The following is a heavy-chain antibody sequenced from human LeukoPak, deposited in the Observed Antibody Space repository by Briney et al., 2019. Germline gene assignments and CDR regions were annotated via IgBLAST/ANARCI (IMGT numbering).Heavy chain of an antibody. CDR1: GFSLSGYW. J-gene: IGHJ5*02. D-gene: IGHD2-15*01. CDR3: ARDPRNVGLAP. V-gene: IGHV3-74*01. Sequence: GGSLRLSCVASGFSLSGYWMYWVRQAPGKGLMYISRNNGDGSTTNYADVVKGRFTMSRDNVKNTLYLQMNSLRVEDTAVYYCARDPRNVGLAPWGQGTLDTVSS. CDR2: NNGDGSTT.